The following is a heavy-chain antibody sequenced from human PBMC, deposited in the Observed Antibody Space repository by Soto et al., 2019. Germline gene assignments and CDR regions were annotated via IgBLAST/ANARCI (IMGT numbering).Heavy chain of an antibody. V-gene: IGHV1-2*02. CDR3: ARGASTDCTNGVCSHNYYYFMDV. CDR1: GYTFSDNI. J-gene: IGHJ6*02. D-gene: IGHD2-8*01. Sequence: ASVKISCKASGYTFSDNILHWVRQAPGQGLEWMGKINPLSGGTHYPQKFQARVTMTRDTSVSAVYMELSRLTSDDTAVYYCARGASTDCTNGVCSHNYYYFMDVWGQGTTVTVSS. CDR2: INPLSGGT.